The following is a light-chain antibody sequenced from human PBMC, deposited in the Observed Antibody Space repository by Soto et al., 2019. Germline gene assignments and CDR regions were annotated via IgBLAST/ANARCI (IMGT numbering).Light chain of an antibody. J-gene: IGKJ3*01. CDR1: QSVTVNS. CDR3: QQYGDSPLT. CDR2: AAS. Sequence: EILLSQSPSTLSLSPGEGVTLSCRASQSVTVNSLAWYQQKPSQAPTLLIYAASTRAAAVPDRFTGSGSETDFALTIIRLEPEDFGVYYCQQYGDSPLTSGPGTKVDIK. V-gene: IGKV3-20*01.